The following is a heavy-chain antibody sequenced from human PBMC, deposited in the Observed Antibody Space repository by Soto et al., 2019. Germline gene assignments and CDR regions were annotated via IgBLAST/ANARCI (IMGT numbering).Heavy chain of an antibody. J-gene: IGHJ6*02. CDR2: FYTSGSANT. CDR1: GGSISSYH. D-gene: IGHD2-15*01. V-gene: IGHV4-4*07. Sequence: KPSETLSLTCTVSGGSISSYHWSWIRQTAGRRLEWIGRFYTSGSANTYYNPSLKSRVTMSVDTSKNQFSLEMTSVTAADTAVYYCVRGSGGGGYCRGGSCHGMDVWGQGTTVTVSS. CDR3: VRGSGGGGYCRGGSCHGMDV.